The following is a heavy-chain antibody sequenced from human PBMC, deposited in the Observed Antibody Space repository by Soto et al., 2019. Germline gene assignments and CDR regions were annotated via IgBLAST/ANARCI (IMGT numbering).Heavy chain of an antibody. CDR2: INPNSGGT. D-gene: IGHD1-26*01. J-gene: IGHJ4*02. CDR3: ARDAGGDEAPMAY. V-gene: IGHV1-2*04. Sequence: QVQLVQSGAEVKKPGASVKVSCKASGYTFTGYYMHWVRQAPGQGLEWMGWINPNSGGTNYAQKFQGWVTMTRDTSISTAYMELSRGRSDDTAVYYCARDAGGDEAPMAYWGQGTLVTVSS. CDR1: GYTFTGYY.